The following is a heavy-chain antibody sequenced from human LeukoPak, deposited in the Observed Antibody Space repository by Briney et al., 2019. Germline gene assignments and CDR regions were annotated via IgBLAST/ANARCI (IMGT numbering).Heavy chain of an antibody. CDR1: GGTFSSYA. J-gene: IGHJ3*02. Sequence: SVKVSCKASGGTFSSYAISWVRQAPGQGLEWVGGIIPIFGTANYAQKFQGRVTITADESTSTAYMELSRLRPEDRAVYYCARDREIRYFAWSGDFHIWGEGTMLT. V-gene: IGHV1-69*13. D-gene: IGHD3-9*01. CDR3: ARDREIRYFAWSGDFHI. CDR2: IIPIFGTA.